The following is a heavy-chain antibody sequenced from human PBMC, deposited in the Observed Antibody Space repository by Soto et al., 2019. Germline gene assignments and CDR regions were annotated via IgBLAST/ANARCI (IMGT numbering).Heavy chain of an antibody. V-gene: IGHV3-30*18. CDR3: AKDVKSSGWYRGYFDY. J-gene: IGHJ4*02. Sequence: PGGSLRLSCAASGFTFSSYGMHWVRQAPGKGLEWVAVISYDGSNKYYADSVKGRFTISRDNSKNTLYLQMNSLRAEDTAVYYCAKDVKSSGWYRGYFDYWGQGTLVTVSS. CDR1: GFTFSSYG. D-gene: IGHD6-19*01. CDR2: ISYDGSNK.